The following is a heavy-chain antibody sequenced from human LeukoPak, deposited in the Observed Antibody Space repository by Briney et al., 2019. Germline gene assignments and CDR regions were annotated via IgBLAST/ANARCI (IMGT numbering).Heavy chain of an antibody. CDR1: GFTFDDYT. J-gene: IGHJ4*02. CDR2: ISWDAGST. D-gene: IGHD2-2*03. CDR3: AKDLSTSGWILEY. Sequence: PGGSLRLSCVASGFTFDDYTMHWVRQAPGKGLEWVSVISWDAGSTVYADSVKGRFTISRDNSKNSLYLQMNSLRTDDTALYYCAKDLSTSGWILEYWGQGTLVTVSS. V-gene: IGHV3-43*01.